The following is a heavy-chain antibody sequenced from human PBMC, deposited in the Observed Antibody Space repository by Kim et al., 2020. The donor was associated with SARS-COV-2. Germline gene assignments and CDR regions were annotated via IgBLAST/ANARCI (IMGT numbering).Heavy chain of an antibody. CDR1: GFTFSSYA. J-gene: IGHJ6*02. D-gene: IGHD5-12*01. V-gene: IGHV3-64D*06. CDR2: ISSNGGST. Sequence: GGSLRLSCSASGFTFSSYAMHWVRQAPGKGLEYVSAISSNGGSTYYADSVTGRFTITRDKSKKTQYLQMSSLRADDTAVYYCVKGQWLQYYYYGMDVWGQGTTVTVSS. CDR3: VKGQWLQYYYYGMDV.